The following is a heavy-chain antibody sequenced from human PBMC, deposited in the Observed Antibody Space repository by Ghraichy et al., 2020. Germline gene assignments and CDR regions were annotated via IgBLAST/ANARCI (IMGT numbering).Heavy chain of an antibody. Sequence: ASVKVSCKASGYTFTSFEIHWLRQAPGQGPEWMGRINAANGHARYSEKFQDRVTLTRDASANTASMEMSSLTSEDTAVYFCAKDKWQPVRGIPDYFDTWGQGTLVTVSS. V-gene: IGHV1-3*01. D-gene: IGHD3-9*01. CDR1: GYTFTSFE. CDR2: INAANGHA. J-gene: IGHJ4*02. CDR3: AKDKWQPVRGIPDYFDT.